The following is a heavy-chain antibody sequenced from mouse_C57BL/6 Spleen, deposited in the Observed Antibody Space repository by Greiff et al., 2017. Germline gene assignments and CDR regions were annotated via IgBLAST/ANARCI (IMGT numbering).Heavy chain of an antibody. CDR2: IWSDGST. CDR1: GFSLNSYG. V-gene: IGHV2-6-1*01. J-gene: IGHJ3*01. Sequence: VQLVESGPGLVAPSQSLSITCTVSGFSLNSYGVHWVRQPPGKGLEWLVVIWSDGSTTYNSALKSRLSISKDNSKGQVFIKINRIQTDDTAMYYCTRHPWFAYWGQGTLVTVSA. CDR3: TRHPWFAY.